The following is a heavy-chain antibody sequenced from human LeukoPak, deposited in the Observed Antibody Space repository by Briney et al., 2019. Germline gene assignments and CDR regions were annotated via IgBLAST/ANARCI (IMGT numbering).Heavy chain of an antibody. D-gene: IGHD6-6*01. Sequence: GGSLRLSCAASGFTFSNNAMSWARQAPGKGLEWVSAITADGGTTFYADSVKGRFTISRDNSKNTLYLQVNSLRADDTAVYYCASRGSSSSQYYWGQGTLVTVSS. CDR3: ASRGSSSSQYY. CDR1: GFTFSNNA. V-gene: IGHV3-23*01. CDR2: ITADGGTT. J-gene: IGHJ4*02.